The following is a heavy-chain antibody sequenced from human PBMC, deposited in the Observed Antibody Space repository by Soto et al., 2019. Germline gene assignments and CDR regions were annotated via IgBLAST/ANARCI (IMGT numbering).Heavy chain of an antibody. D-gene: IGHD6-6*01. CDR2: ISYDGSNK. V-gene: IGHV3-30-3*01. CDR1: GFTFSSYA. J-gene: IGHJ4*02. CDR3: ASAEQLALDY. Sequence: QVQLVESGGGVVQPGRSLRLSCAASGFTFSSYAMHWVRQAPGKGLEWVAVISYDGSNKYYADSVKGRFTISRDNSKDTLYLQMNSLRAEDTAVNYCASAEQLALDYWGQGTLVTVSS.